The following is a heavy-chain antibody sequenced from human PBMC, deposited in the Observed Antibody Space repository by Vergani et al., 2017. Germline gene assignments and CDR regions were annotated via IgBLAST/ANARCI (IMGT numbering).Heavy chain of an antibody. CDR2: IRPYTGHT. CDR3: ARSGPLMRGQYYYGSGSYYPFDY. D-gene: IGHD3-10*01. J-gene: IGHJ4*02. Sequence: QVQLVQSGAELKKPGASVSVSCKGSSHTFQTYGISWVRQAPGKGLEWMAWIRPYTGHTIYAQKFQGRVTMTRDTSISTAYMELSRLRSDDTAVYYCARSGPLMRGQYYYGSGSYYPFDYWGQGTLVTVSS. V-gene: IGHV1-18*01. CDR1: SHTFQTYG.